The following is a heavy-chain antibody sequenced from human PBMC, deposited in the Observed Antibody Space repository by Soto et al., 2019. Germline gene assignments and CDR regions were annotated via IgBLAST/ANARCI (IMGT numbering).Heavy chain of an antibody. V-gene: IGHV3-21*01. CDR3: ARSGSGYDYAFDI. D-gene: IGHD5-12*01. Sequence: EVQLVESGGGLVKPGGSLRLSCAASGFTFSSYSMNWVRQAPGKGLEWVSSISSSSSYIYYADSVKGRFTIPRDNAKNSLYLQMNSLRAEDTAVYYCARSGSGYDYAFDIWGQGTMVTVSS. J-gene: IGHJ3*02. CDR1: GFTFSSYS. CDR2: ISSSSSYI.